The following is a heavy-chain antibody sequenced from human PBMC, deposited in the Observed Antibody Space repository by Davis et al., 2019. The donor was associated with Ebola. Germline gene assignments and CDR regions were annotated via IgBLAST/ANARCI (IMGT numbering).Heavy chain of an antibody. Sequence: GGSLRLSCAASGFSFSSYWMNWVRQAPGKGLEWVANIKHDGNEKYYVDSVKGRFTISRDNSKNTLYLQMNSLRAEDTAMYYCAKDYDFWSGRLDQWGQGTLVTVSS. J-gene: IGHJ4*02. CDR3: AKDYDFWSGRLDQ. V-gene: IGHV3-7*03. CDR1: GFSFSSYW. CDR2: IKHDGNEK. D-gene: IGHD3-3*01.